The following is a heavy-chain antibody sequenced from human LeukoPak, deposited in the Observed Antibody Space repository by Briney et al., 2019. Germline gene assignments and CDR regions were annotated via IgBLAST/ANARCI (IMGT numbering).Heavy chain of an antibody. CDR1: GYTFSSYW. V-gene: IGHV3-7*01. D-gene: IGHD3-3*01. J-gene: IGHJ6*02. CDR3: AREFYDFTEYYYYGMDV. CDR2: IKQDGSEK. Sequence: GGSLRLSCAASGYTFSSYWMSWVRQAPGKGLEWVANIKQDGSEKYYVDSVKGRFTISRDNAKNSLYLQMNSLRAEDTAVYYCAREFYDFTEYYYYGMDVWGQGTTVTVSS.